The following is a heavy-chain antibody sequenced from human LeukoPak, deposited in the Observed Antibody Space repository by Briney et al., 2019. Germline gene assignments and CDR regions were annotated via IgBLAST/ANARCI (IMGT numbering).Heavy chain of an antibody. CDR3: ARDRSEPLQAFDI. D-gene: IGHD1-14*01. CDR1: GYTFTGYY. Sequence: ASVKVSCKSSGYTFTGYYMHWVRQAPGQGLEWMGLINPNSGGTNYAQKSQGRVTMTRDTSISTAYMELSRLRSDDTAVYYCARDRSEPLQAFDIRGQGTMVTVSS. V-gene: IGHV1-2*02. CDR2: INPNSGGT. J-gene: IGHJ3*02.